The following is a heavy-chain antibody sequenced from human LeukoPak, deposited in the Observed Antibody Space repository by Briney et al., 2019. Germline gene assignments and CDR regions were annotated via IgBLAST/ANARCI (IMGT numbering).Heavy chain of an antibody. CDR3: ARHLGITFGGVIVEDNWFDP. Sequence: KPSETLSLTCTASGGSISSSSYYWGWIRQPPGKGLEWIGSIYYSGGTYYNPSLKSRVTISVDTSKNQFSLKLSSVTAADTAVYYCARHLGITFGGVIVEDNWFDPWGQGTLVTVSS. CDR2: IYYSGGT. V-gene: IGHV4-39*01. J-gene: IGHJ5*02. CDR1: GGSISSSSYY. D-gene: IGHD3-16*02.